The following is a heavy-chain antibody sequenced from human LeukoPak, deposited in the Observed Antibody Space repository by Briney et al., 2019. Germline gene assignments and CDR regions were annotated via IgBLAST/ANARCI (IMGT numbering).Heavy chain of an antibody. D-gene: IGHD1-14*01. CDR2: ISWDGGST. Sequence: PGGSLRLSCAASGFTFDGYAMHWVRQAPGKGLEWVSLISWDGGSTYYADSVKGRFTISRDNSKNSLYLQMNSLRAEDTALYYCAKVPTGGGYYYMDVWGKGTTVTVSS. CDR3: AKVPTGGGYYYMDV. J-gene: IGHJ6*03. CDR1: GFTFDGYA. V-gene: IGHV3-43D*03.